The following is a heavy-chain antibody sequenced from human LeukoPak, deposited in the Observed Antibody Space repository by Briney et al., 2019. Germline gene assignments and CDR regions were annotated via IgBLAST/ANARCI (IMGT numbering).Heavy chain of an antibody. J-gene: IGHJ4*02. D-gene: IGHD6-19*01. CDR3: TRDEPGSGWFN. CDR1: GFTVRDYH. V-gene: IGHV3-23*01. CDR2: IVGSST. Sequence: GGSLRLSCAASGFTVRDYHMSWIRQAPGKGLELVSAIVGSSTHHADSVKGRFTISRDNFKNTLNLQMNSLRAEDSAIYYCTRDEPGSGWFNWGQGTLVTVSS.